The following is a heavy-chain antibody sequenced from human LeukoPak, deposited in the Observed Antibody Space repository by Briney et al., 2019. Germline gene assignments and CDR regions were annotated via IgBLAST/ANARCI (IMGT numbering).Heavy chain of an antibody. V-gene: IGHV1-18*01. CDR3: AREGGVTYYDFWSGYYTALYYFDY. D-gene: IGHD3-3*01. Sequence: GASVKVSCKASGYTFTSYGISWVRQAPGQGLEWMGWISAYNGNTNYAQKLQGRVTMTTDTSTSTAYMELRSLRSDDTAVYYCAREGGVTYYDFWSGYYTALYYFDYWGQGTLVTVSS. CDR2: ISAYNGNT. J-gene: IGHJ4*02. CDR1: GYTFTSYG.